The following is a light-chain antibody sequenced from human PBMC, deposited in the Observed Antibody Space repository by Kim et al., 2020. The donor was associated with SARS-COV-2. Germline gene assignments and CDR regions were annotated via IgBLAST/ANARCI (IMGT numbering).Light chain of an antibody. Sequence: QSALTQPPSASGSPGQSVTISCTGTSSDVGGYNYVSWYQQHPGIAPKLMIYEVSKRPSGVPDRFSGSKSGNTASLTVSGLQAEDEADCYCSSYAGSNNYVFGTGTKVTVL. CDR1: SSDVGGYNY. V-gene: IGLV2-8*01. J-gene: IGLJ1*01. CDR2: EVS. CDR3: SSYAGSNNYV.